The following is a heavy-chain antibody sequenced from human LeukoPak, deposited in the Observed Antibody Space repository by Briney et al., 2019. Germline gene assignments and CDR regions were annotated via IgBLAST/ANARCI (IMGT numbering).Heavy chain of an antibody. CDR3: AKDPRGYSSSWYYNWFDP. Sequence: PGGSLRLSCAASGFTFSSYNMNWVRQAPGKGLEWVSYIISGSSTIYYADSVKGRFTIPRDNSKNTLYLQMNSLRAEDTAVYYCAKDPRGYSSSWYYNWFDPWGQGTLVTVSS. J-gene: IGHJ5*02. CDR2: IISGSSTI. D-gene: IGHD6-13*01. CDR1: GFTFSSYN. V-gene: IGHV3-48*01.